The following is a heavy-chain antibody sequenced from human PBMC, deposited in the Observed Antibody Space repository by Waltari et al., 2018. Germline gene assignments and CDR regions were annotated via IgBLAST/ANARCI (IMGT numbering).Heavy chain of an antibody. Sequence: EVQLVESGGGSVQPGRSLRLSCTASGFTFGDYAMSWFRQAPGKGLEWVGFIRSKAYGGTTEYAASVKGRFTISRDDSKSIAYLQMNSLKTEDTAVYYCTRTYYDFWSGYFYPDYWGQGTLVTVSS. V-gene: IGHV3-49*03. CDR3: TRTYYDFWSGYFYPDY. J-gene: IGHJ4*02. CDR1: GFTFGDYA. D-gene: IGHD3-3*01. CDR2: IRSKAYGGTT.